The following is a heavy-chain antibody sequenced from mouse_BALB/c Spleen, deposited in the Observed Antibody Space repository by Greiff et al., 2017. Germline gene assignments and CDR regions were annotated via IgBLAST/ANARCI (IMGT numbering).Heavy chain of an antibody. J-gene: IGHJ4*01. CDR2: ISTYYGNT. CDR1: GFTFTDYA. V-gene: IGHV1-67*01. D-gene: IGHD1-1*02. CDR3: ALVMRWDMDD. Sequence: VQLLQSGAELVRPGASVKFSCKASGFTFTDYAMHWVKQSPAKRLEWIGGISTYYGNTIYNQKFKGKATITGDKSTNTAYLELGSLTSEDSAVYYGALVMRWDMDDWGQGTTVTVSS.